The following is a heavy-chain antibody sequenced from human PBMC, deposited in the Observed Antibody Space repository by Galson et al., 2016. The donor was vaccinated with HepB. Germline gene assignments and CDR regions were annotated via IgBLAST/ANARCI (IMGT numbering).Heavy chain of an antibody. J-gene: IGHJ4*02. CDR3: SSAAYHYGSNGYYFAY. Sequence: SLRLSCAASGFTFSDYWVAWVRQTPGEGLEWVANIKQDGSEKYYVDSVKGRFTISRDNAKNSLYLQTNSLRPEDTAVYYCSSAAYHYGSNGYYFAYWGQGTLVTVAS. CDR1: GFTFSDYW. V-gene: IGHV3-7*05. D-gene: IGHD3-22*01. CDR2: IKQDGSEK.